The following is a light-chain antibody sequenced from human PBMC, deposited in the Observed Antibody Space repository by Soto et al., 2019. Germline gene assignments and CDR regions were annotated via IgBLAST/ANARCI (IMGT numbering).Light chain of an antibody. CDR1: ESLLYSSNNKNY. CDR3: FQYYNLWA. CDR2: WAS. J-gene: IGKJ1*01. Sequence: IVGSQCRDWRAVSQEKRATINCKSSESLLYSSNNKNYLAWYQHKPGQPPKLLIYWASTRESGVPDRFTGSGSGTDFTLTISSLQAQDMPVYSCFQYYNLWAYGQGTKVDIK. V-gene: IGKV4-1*01.